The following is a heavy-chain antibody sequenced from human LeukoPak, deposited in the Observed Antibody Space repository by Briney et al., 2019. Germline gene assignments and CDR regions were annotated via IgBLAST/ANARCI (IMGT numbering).Heavy chain of an antibody. CDR2: INPNSGGT. V-gene: IGHV1-2*02. Sequence: ASVKVSCKASGHTFTGYYMHWVRQAPGQGLEWMGWINPNSGGTNYAQKFQGRVTMTRDTSISTAYMELSRLRSDDTAVYYCARGGIVAATRGDYWGQGTLVTVSS. CDR3: ARGGIVAATRGDY. CDR1: GHTFTGYY. J-gene: IGHJ4*02. D-gene: IGHD2-15*01.